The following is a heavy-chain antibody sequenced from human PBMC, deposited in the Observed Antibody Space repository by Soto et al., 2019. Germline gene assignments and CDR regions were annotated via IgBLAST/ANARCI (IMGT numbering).Heavy chain of an antibody. CDR2: IIPIFGTA. J-gene: IGHJ3*02. Sequence: SVKASCKASGGTFSSYAIRWVRQAPGQGLEWMGGIIPIFGTANYAQKFQGRVTITADESTSTAYMELSSLRSEDTAVYYCARDQVERYYDSSGYPNDAFDTWGQGTMVTVSS. CDR1: GGTFSSYA. CDR3: ARDQVERYYDSSGYPNDAFDT. V-gene: IGHV1-69*13. D-gene: IGHD3-22*01.